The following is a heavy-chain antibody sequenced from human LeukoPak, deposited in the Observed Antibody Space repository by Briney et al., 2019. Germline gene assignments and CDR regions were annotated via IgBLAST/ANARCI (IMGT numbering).Heavy chain of an antibody. V-gene: IGHV1-18*01. J-gene: IGHJ4*02. Sequence: ASVKVSCKASGYTFTSYGISRVRQAPGQGLEWMGWISAYNGNTNYAQKLQGRVTMTTDTSTSTAYMELGSLRSDDTAVYYCARFERWTGTVYLDYWGQGTLVTVSS. CDR2: ISAYNGNT. CDR3: ARFERWTGTVYLDY. D-gene: IGHD3/OR15-3a*01. CDR1: GYTFTSYG.